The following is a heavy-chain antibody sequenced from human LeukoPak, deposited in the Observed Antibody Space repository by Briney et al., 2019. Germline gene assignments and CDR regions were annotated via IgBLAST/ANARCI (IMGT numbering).Heavy chain of an antibody. J-gene: IGHJ4*02. CDR1: GYSITSCHY. CDR2: IYSSGTT. CDR3: SRREEAQWLEPFDY. D-gene: IGHD6-19*01. Sequence: SETLSLTCTVSGYSITSCHYWAWIREPPGKGLEWIATIYSSGTTHYNPSLKSRVTMSVDSSKTQFSLRLTSVTAADMGIYYCSRREEAQWLEPFDYWGQGTLVTVSS. V-gene: IGHV4-38-2*02.